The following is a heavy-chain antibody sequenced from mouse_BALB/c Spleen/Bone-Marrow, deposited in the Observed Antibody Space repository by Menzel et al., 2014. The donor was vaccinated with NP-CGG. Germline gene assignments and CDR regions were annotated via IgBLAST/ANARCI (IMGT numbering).Heavy chain of an antibody. CDR2: IWGDGST. Sequence: VQLQQSGPGLVAPSQSLSITCSVSGFSLPSYGVSWVRQPPGKDLGWLGVIWGDGSTNYHSALISRLSISKDNSKSQVFLKLNSLQTDDTATYYCAKGPNWDGYFDYWGQGTTLTVSS. CDR1: GFSLPSYG. D-gene: IGHD4-1*01. V-gene: IGHV2-3*01. J-gene: IGHJ2*01. CDR3: AKGPNWDGYFDY.